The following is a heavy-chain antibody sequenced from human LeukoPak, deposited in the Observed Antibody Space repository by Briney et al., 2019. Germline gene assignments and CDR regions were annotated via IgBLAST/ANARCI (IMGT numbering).Heavy chain of an antibody. CDR2: IYSSGST. V-gene: IGHV4-39*07. CDR1: GFTFSRYW. D-gene: IGHD2-2*01. Sequence: PGGSLRLSCAASGFTFSRYWMSWIRQPPGKRLEWIGIIYSSGSTYSNPSLKSRVTISLDTSKSQFSLKLSSVTAADTAVYYCARDCSSTSCYAGGGFDPWGQGTLVTVSS. J-gene: IGHJ5*02. CDR3: ARDCSSTSCYAGGGFDP.